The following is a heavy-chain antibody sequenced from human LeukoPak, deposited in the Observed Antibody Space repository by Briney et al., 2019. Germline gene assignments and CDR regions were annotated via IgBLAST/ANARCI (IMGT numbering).Heavy chain of an antibody. CDR3: TRVSLVAASVFFDY. CDR2: IRSKAYGGTT. D-gene: IGHD2-15*01. Sequence: GGSLRLSCTASGFTFGVYAMSWVRQAPGKGLEWVSFIRSKAYGGTTEYAASVKGRFTISRHDSKSIAYLQMNSLKTEDTAVYYCTRVSLVAASVFFDYWGQGTLVTVSS. CDR1: GFTFGVYA. V-gene: IGHV3-49*04. J-gene: IGHJ4*02.